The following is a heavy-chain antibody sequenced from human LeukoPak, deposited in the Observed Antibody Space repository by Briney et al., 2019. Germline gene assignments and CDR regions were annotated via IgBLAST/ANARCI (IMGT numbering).Heavy chain of an antibody. CDR1: GFTFSSYW. J-gene: IGHJ4*02. CDR3: ARAHDGNYGRFDT. V-gene: IGHV3-74*01. Sequence: PGGSLRLSCAASGFTFSSYWMHCVRQAPRKWRLWLSRIIHDGGSTTYAESVKGRFTISRDNAKDTLYLQMNSLSAEDTAVYYCARAHDGNYGRFDTWGQGTLVTVSS. CDR2: IIHDGGST. D-gene: IGHD1-7*01.